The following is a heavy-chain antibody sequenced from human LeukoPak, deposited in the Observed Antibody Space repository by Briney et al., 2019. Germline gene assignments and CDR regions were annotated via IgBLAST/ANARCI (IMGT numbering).Heavy chain of an antibody. CDR3: AKDTYTGNFYGYFDH. Sequence: SETLSLTCAVYGGSFSGYYWSWIRQPPGKGLEWIGEINHSGSTNYNPSLKSRVTISVDTSKNQFSLKLSSVTAADTAVYYCAKDTYTGNFYGYFDHWGQGTQVTVSS. V-gene: IGHV4-34*01. CDR2: INHSGST. D-gene: IGHD1-26*01. J-gene: IGHJ4*02. CDR1: GGSFSGYY.